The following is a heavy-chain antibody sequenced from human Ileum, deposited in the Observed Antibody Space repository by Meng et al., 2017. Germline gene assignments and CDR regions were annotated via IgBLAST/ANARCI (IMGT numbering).Heavy chain of an antibody. CDR1: GCSISNTNYY. Sequence: QLQLQESGPGLVKPSETLSLTCPVSGCSISNTNYYWDWIRQPPGKGLEWVGSIYYNGTTYYNPSLKSRVTISIDTSKNQFSLKLSSVTAADTAVYYCARYNYYDSSGHSNFDYWGQGTLVTVSS. CDR3: ARYNYYDSSGHSNFDY. D-gene: IGHD3-22*01. J-gene: IGHJ4*02. V-gene: IGHV4-39*01. CDR2: IYYNGTT.